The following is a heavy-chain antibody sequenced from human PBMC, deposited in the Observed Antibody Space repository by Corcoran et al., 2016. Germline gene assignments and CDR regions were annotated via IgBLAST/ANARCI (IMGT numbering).Heavy chain of an antibody. CDR1: GFDFRNSW. D-gene: IGHD3-22*01. J-gene: IGHJ6*01. CDR3: ARRWFGSVYTVDF. CDR2: ISPGASNV. V-gene: IGHV5-51*01. Sequence: EVHLVQSGAEVKKPGESLKISCKGSGFDFRNSWIGWVRQMPGKGLEWMGIISPGASNVLYSTSLQGRVTISADRSISTVYLQWSSLEASDTATYYCARRWFGSVYTVDFWGQGTTVTVSS.